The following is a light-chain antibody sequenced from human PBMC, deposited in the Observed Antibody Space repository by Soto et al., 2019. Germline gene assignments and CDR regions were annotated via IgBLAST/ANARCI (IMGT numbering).Light chain of an antibody. CDR2: EGF. Sequence: QSVLTQPASVSGSPGQSITISCTGTSSDVGGSGLVSWYQFHPGKDPKLLIFEGFKRPSGVSNRFSGSKSGSTASLTISGLQAEDEADYYCCSYAGRSTWDVVFGGGTKLTVL. CDR1: SSDVGGSGL. J-gene: IGLJ2*01. CDR3: CSYAGRSTWDVV. V-gene: IGLV2-23*01.